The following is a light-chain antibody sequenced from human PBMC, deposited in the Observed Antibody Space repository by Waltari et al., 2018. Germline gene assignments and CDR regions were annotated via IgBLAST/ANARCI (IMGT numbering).Light chain of an antibody. CDR1: QTVSSN. V-gene: IGKV3-15*01. J-gene: IGKJ4*01. Sequence: EIVMTQSPATLSVSPGERATLSCRASQTVSSNLAWYLQKPGQAPRLLIYDASTRATGIPARFSGSGSGTEFALTISNLQSEDFAVYYCQQYKDWPLTFGGGTTVEIK. CDR2: DAS. CDR3: QQYKDWPLT.